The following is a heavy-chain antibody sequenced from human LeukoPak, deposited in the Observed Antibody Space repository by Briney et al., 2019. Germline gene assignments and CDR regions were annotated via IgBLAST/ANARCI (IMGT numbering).Heavy chain of an antibody. CDR3: STPSF. CDR1: GFIFTNAW. J-gene: IGHJ4*02. V-gene: IGHV3-15*07. CDR2: IKSKTDGGTI. Sequence: GGSLRLSCATSGFIFTNAWMKWVRQAPGKGLEWVGRIKSKTDGGTIDYAAPVKGRFTISRDDSKNTLYLQMDNLKTEDTAIYYCSTPSFWGQGTLVTVSS.